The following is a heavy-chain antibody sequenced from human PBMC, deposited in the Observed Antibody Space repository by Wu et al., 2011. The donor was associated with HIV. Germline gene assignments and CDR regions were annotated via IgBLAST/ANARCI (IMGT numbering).Heavy chain of an antibody. V-gene: IGHV1-2*02. Sequence: QVHLVQSGAEVKKPGASVMLSCNISGFTLSELFVHWVRQAPGQGLEWMGWVKPDSGDTHYAQKFQGRVTMTRDTSISTAHMELSSLRSDEEAVYYCAREARGWYFDYWGQGTLVTVSS. CDR2: VKPDSGDT. J-gene: IGHJ4*02. CDR1: GFTLSELF. CDR3: AREARGWYFDY. D-gene: IGHD6-19*01.